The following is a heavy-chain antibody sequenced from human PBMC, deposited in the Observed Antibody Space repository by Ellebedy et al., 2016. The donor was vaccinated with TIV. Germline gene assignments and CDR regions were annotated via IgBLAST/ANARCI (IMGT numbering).Heavy chain of an antibody. CDR2: INPYSGDT. CDR3: ARVPGSEDWFDP. CDR1: GYSFTGYY. V-gene: IGHV1-2*02. Sequence: ASVKVSCKASGYSFTGYYVHWVRQAPGQGLEWMGWINPYSGDTNYAQKFQGRVTMTGDTSISTAYMELSRLTSDDTAVYYCARVPGSEDWFDPWGQGTLVTGSS. J-gene: IGHJ5*02.